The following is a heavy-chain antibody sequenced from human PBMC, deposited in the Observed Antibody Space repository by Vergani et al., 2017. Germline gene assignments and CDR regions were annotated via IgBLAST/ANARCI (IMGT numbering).Heavy chain of an antibody. D-gene: IGHD3-22*01. Sequence: QVQLQESGPGLVKSSETLSLTCSVSFDSIRNLYCNWIRQPPGKGLEWIGSIHYSENTNYNPSLKTRVTISVDTSKNQFSLKLNSVTAADTAMYYCARMGGYDEGDAFRIGYFDSWGQGILVTVSS. CDR3: ARMGGYDEGDAFRIGYFDS. V-gene: IGHV4-59*11. CDR1: FDSIRNLY. CDR2: IHYSENT. J-gene: IGHJ4*02.